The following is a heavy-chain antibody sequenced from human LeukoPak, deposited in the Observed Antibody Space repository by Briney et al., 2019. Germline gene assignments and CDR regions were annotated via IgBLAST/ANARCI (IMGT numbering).Heavy chain of an antibody. CDR3: ARDKKGSSCYDF. CDR2: AYHSGST. Sequence: SETLSLTCAVSGDSISGYYWSWIRQPPGKGLEWIGFAYHSGSTTRNPSLESRVTISVDTSTNQVSLKLSSVTAADTAVYYCARDKKGSSCYDFWGQGTLINVSS. CDR1: GDSISGYY. J-gene: IGHJ4*02. V-gene: IGHV4-59*01. D-gene: IGHD2-2*01.